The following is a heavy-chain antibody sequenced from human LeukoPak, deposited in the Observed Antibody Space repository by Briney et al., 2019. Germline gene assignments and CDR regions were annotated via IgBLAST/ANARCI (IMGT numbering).Heavy chain of an antibody. CDR2: IRGDGGDK. J-gene: IGHJ6*02. CDR1: GFTFSAHW. Sequence: GGSLRLSCAASGFTFSAHWMTWVRQAPGKGLEWVANIRGDGGDKYYVDSVKGRFTISRDNTKNSLYLQMNSLRADDTAVYYCARDLAATITYYYYGMDVWGQGTTVTVSS. D-gene: IGHD5-24*01. CDR3: ARDLAATITYYYYGMDV. V-gene: IGHV3-7*01.